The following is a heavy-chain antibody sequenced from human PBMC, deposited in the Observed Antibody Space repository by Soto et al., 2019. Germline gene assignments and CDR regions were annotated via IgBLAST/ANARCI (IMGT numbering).Heavy chain of an antibody. J-gene: IGHJ6*02. CDR1: GGSISSYY. V-gene: IGHV4-4*07. Sequence: SETLSLTCTVSGGSISSYYWSWIRQPAGKGLEWIGRIYYSGSTYYNPSLKSRVTISVGTSKNQFSLKLSSVTAADTAVYYCARAIGGTTVTFFYGMEVWGQGTTVTVSS. CDR3: ARAIGGTTVTFFYGMEV. D-gene: IGHD4-17*01. CDR2: IYYSGST.